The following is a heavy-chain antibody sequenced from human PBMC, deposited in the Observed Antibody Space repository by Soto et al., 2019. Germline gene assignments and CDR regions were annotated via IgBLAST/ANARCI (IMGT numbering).Heavy chain of an antibody. D-gene: IGHD2-15*01. CDR3: TTDLWRIAVVVGSTGYFNP. CDR2: IKSKSDGGTT. Sequence: GWSLRLSCASSVFTFIDAWMSWVRQAPGKWLDWVGRIKSKSDGGTTEYAAPVRGRFTISRDDSKNTLYLQMNSLKTEDTAVYYCTTDLWRIAVVVGSTGYFNPWGQGTPVTVSS. J-gene: IGHJ5*02. CDR1: VFTFIDAW. V-gene: IGHV3-15*01.